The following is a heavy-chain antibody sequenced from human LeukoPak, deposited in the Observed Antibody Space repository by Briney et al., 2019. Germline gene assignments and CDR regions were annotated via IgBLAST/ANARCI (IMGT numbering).Heavy chain of an antibody. Sequence: GGSPRLSCAASGFTFSSYAMNWVRQAPGKGLEWVSYISSSSSTIYYADSVKGRFTISRDNAKNSLYLQMNSLRAEDTAVYYCARDPLSSSWYNWFDPWGQGTLVTVSS. CDR2: ISSSSSTI. J-gene: IGHJ5*02. CDR1: GFTFSSYA. CDR3: ARDPLSSSWYNWFDP. V-gene: IGHV3-48*04. D-gene: IGHD6-13*01.